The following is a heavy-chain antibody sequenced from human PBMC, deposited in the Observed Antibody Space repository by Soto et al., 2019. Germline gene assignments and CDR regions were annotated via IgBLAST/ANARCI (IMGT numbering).Heavy chain of an antibody. Sequence: GGSLRLSCAASGFTFSRFWMSWVRQAPGKGLEWVASIKHDGSEKHYVDSVKGRFTVSRDNARHSLYVQMNSLRAEDTAVYYCARVLDNARQFYYYYILDVWGQGTTVTVSS. CDR2: IKHDGSEK. CDR3: ARVLDNARQFYYYYILDV. V-gene: IGHV3-7*01. D-gene: IGHD1-1*01. CDR1: GFTFSRFW. J-gene: IGHJ6*02.